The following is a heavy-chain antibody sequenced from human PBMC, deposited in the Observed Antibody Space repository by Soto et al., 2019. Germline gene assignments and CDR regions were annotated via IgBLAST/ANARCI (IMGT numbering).Heavy chain of an antibody. V-gene: IGHV1-69*12. CDR1: GGTFNRQA. CDR3: ARVDSSMFEGGEWFDP. J-gene: IGHJ5*02. CDR2: FIPIFGTT. D-gene: IGHD3-10*02. Sequence: QVVQSGAEVKKPGSSVKVSCKASGGTFNRQAFSWVRQAPGQGLEWMGVFIPIFGTTDYSQKFQGRVTITADEATSTAYMELSSLTSEDTAVYYCARVDSSMFEGGEWFDPWGQGTLVTVSS.